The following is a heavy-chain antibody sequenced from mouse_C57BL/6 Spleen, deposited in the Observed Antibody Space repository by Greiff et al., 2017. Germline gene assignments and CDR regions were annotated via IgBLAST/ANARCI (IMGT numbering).Heavy chain of an antibody. CDR1: GYTFTGYW. CDR3: ARWRNYSNYVGYAMDY. J-gene: IGHJ4*01. D-gene: IGHD2-5*01. Sequence: QVQLKESGAELMKPGASVKLSCKATGYTFTGYWIEWVKQRPGHGLEWIGEILPGSGSTNYNEKFKGKATFTADTSSNTAYMQLSSLTTEDSAIYYCARWRNYSNYVGYAMDYWGQGTSVTVSS. V-gene: IGHV1-9*01. CDR2: ILPGSGST.